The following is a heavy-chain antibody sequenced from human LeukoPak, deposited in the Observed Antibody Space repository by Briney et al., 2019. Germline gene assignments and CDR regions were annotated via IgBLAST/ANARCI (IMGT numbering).Heavy chain of an antibody. V-gene: IGHV3-30*18. CDR1: GFTFSSYG. Sequence: GGSLRLSCAASGFTFSSYGMHWVRQAPGKGLEWVAVISYDGSNKYYADSVKGRFTISRDSSKNTLYLQMNSLRAEDTAVYYCAKLFTGTTSDSYWGQGTLVTVSS. D-gene: IGHD1-1*01. CDR3: AKLFTGTTSDSY. CDR2: ISYDGSNK. J-gene: IGHJ4*02.